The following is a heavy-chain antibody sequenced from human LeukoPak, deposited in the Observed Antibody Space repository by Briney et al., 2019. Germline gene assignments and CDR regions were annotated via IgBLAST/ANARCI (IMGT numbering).Heavy chain of an antibody. CDR1: GFTFSSYG. D-gene: IGHD3-10*01. CDR2: IWYDGSNK. V-gene: IGHV3-33*06. Sequence: GRSLRLSCAASGFTFSSYGMHWVRQAPGKGLEWVAVIWYDGSNKYYADSVKGRFTISRDNSKNTLYLQMNSLRAEDTAVYYCAKDRDFRGSGSYSLFDYWGQGTLVTVSS. CDR3: AKDRDFRGSGSYSLFDY. J-gene: IGHJ4*02.